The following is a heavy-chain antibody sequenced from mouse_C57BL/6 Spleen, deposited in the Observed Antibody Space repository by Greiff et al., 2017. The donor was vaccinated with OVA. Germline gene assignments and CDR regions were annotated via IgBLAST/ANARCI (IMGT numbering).Heavy chain of an antibody. CDR3: ARRLDYGSSPRAMDY. V-gene: IGHV4-1*01. Sequence: EVQLVESGGGLAQPGGSLKLSCAASGIDFSRYWMSWVRRAPGKGLEWIGEINPDSSTINYAPSLKDKFIISRDNAKNTLYLQMSKVRSEDTALYYCARRLDYGSSPRAMDYWGQGTSVTVSS. CDR1: GIDFSRYW. D-gene: IGHD1-1*01. CDR2: INPDSSTI. J-gene: IGHJ4*01.